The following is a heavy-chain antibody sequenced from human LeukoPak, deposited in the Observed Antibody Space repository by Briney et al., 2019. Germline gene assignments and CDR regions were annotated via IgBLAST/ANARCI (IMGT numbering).Heavy chain of an antibody. D-gene: IGHD1-14*01. V-gene: IGHV1-69*04. Sequence: SVKVSCKASGGTFSSYAISWVRQAPGQGLEWMGRIIPILGIANYAQKFQGRVTITADKSTSTAYMELSSLRSEDTTVYYCARIVGTLSGYYGMDVWGQGTTVTVSS. CDR1: GGTFSSYA. J-gene: IGHJ6*02. CDR2: IIPILGIA. CDR3: ARIVGTLSGYYGMDV.